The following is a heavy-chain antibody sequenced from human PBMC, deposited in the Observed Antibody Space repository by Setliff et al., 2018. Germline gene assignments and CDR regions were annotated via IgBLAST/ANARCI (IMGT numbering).Heavy chain of an antibody. J-gene: IGHJ5*02. Sequence: PGESLKISCEASGYSFPSYWIGWVRQMPGKGLEWMGSVYPGDSETRYSPSFQGQVTISADKSIGTAYLQWSSLKVSDTAIYYCGRSPGLAEGGSWFAPWGQGTLVTVSS. CDR2: VYPGDSET. CDR3: GRSPGLAEGGSWFAP. CDR1: GYSFPSYW. V-gene: IGHV5-51*01. D-gene: IGHD6-13*01.